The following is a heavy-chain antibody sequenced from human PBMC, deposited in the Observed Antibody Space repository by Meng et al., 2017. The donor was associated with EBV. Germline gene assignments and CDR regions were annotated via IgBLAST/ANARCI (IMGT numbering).Heavy chain of an antibody. D-gene: IGHD6-6*01. CDR3: AHIIAARPFDY. CDR2: NYWDDDK. CDR1: GFSLGIRGLG. J-gene: IGHJ4*02. Sequence: QITFQAPRHHLVTPPSTLTLTFTVSGFSLGIRGLGVGWIRQPPGKALECLAINYWDDDKRYSPSLKSRLTITKDTSKNQVVLTMTNMDPVDAATYYCAHIIAARPFDYWGQGTLVTVSS. V-gene: IGHV2-5*02.